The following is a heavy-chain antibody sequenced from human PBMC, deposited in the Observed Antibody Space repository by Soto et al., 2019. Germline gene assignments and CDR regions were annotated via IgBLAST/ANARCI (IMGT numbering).Heavy chain of an antibody. V-gene: IGHV4-59*01. J-gene: IGHJ5*02. CDR2: IYYSGST. CDR3: ARRDYDILTGYGWFDP. D-gene: IGHD3-9*01. CDR1: GGSISSYY. Sequence: PSETLSLTCTVSGGSISSYYWSSIRQPPGKGLEWIGYIYYSGSTNYNPSLKSRVTISVDTSKNQFSLKLSSVTAADTAVYYCARRDYDILTGYGWFDPWGQGTLVTVSS.